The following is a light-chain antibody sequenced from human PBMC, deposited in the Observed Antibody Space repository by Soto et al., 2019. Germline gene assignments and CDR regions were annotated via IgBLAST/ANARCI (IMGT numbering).Light chain of an antibody. CDR2: GAS. J-gene: IGKJ1*01. CDR1: QSVSSTY. Sequence: VLTQSPGTLSLSPGERATLSCRASQSVSSTYLAWYQQKPGQAPRLLIYGASSRATGIPDRFTGSGSGTDFTLTISRLEPEDFAVFYCHQYGSSPQTFGQGTKVDIK. CDR3: HQYGSSPQT. V-gene: IGKV3-20*01.